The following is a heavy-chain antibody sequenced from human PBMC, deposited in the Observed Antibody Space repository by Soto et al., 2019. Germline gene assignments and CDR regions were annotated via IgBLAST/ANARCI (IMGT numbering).Heavy chain of an antibody. Sequence: QITLKESGPTLVKPTQTLTLTCTFSGFSLSTSGVGVGWIRQPPGKALEWLAVIYCDDSKHYSPSLESRLTTTTETSKNHVVLTMTNMDPVDTATYYCAHKGYGDSPLDYWGQGTLVTVSS. J-gene: IGHJ4*02. CDR1: GFSLSTSGVG. V-gene: IGHV2-5*02. CDR3: AHKGYGDSPLDY. CDR2: IYCDDSK. D-gene: IGHD4-17*01.